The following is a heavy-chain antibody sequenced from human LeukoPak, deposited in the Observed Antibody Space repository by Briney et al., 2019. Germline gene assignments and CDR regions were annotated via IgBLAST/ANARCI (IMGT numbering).Heavy chain of an antibody. CDR2: ISYSGDT. J-gene: IGHJ6*03. CDR3: ARVTGYYDSSGYSKPYYYMDV. CDR1: GGSTSSYY. D-gene: IGHD3-22*01. V-gene: IGHV4-59*12. Sequence: SETLSLTCTVSGGSTSSYYWSWIRQPPGKGLEWIGYISYSGDTNYNPSLKSRVTISVDTSKNQFSLKLSSVTAADTAVYYCARVTGYYDSSGYSKPYYYMDVWGKGTTVTVSS.